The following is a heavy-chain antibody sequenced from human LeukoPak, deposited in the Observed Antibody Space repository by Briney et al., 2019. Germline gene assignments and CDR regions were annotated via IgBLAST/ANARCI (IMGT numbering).Heavy chain of an antibody. J-gene: IGHJ3*02. CDR1: GFTFSSYG. CDR3: AREGLYCSGGSCYSSDAFDI. V-gene: IGHV3-30*02. D-gene: IGHD2-15*01. CDR2: IRYDGSNK. Sequence: GGSLRLSCAASGFTFSSYGMHWVRQAPGKGLEWVAFIRYDGSNKYYADSVKGRFTISRDNSKNTLYLQMSSLRPEDTAVYYCAREGLYCSGGSCYSSDAFDIWGQGTMVTVSS.